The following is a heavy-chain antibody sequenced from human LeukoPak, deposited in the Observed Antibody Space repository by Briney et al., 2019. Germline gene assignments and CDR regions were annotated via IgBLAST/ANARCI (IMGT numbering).Heavy chain of an antibody. D-gene: IGHD3-22*01. V-gene: IGHV4-39*01. CDR1: GGSISSSSYY. CDR3: ARLPADYYDSSGYYYS. CDR2: IYYSGST. J-gene: IGHJ4*02. Sequence: PSETLSLTCTVSGGSISSSSYYWGWIRQPPGTGLEWIGSIYYSGSTYYNPSLKSRVTISVDTSKNQFSLNLSSVTAADTAVYYCARLPADYYDSSGYYYSWGQGTLVTVSS.